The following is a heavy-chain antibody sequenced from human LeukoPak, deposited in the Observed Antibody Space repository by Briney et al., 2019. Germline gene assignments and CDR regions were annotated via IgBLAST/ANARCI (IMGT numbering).Heavy chain of an antibody. CDR3: ARTNCGGDCRGYYYSYYMDV. J-gene: IGHJ6*03. D-gene: IGHD2-21*02. Sequence: SETLSLTCAVYGGSFSGYYWSWIRQPAGKGLEWIGRIYTSGSTNYNPSLKSRVTMSVDTSKNQFSLKLSSVTAADTAVYYCARTNCGGDCRGYYYSYYMDVWGKGTTVTISS. CDR1: GGSFSGYY. V-gene: IGHV4-59*10. CDR2: IYTSGST.